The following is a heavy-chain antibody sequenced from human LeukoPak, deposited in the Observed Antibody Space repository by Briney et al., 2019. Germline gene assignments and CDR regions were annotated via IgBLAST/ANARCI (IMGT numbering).Heavy chain of an antibody. CDR3: ARVYDSGSQAYFYYMDV. Sequence: SETLSLTCTVSGGSISSYYWSWIRQPPGKGLEWIGYIYYSGSTNYNPSLKSRVTISVDTSKNQFSLKLTSVTAADTAVYYCARVYDSGSQAYFYYMDVWGKGTTVTISS. D-gene: IGHD3-10*01. J-gene: IGHJ6*03. V-gene: IGHV4-59*01. CDR1: GGSISSYY. CDR2: IYYSGST.